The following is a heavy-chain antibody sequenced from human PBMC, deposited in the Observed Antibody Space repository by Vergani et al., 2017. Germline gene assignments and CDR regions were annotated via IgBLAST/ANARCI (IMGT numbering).Heavy chain of an antibody. V-gene: IGHV3-66*02. D-gene: IGHD2-2*01. CDR1: GSTVSGNY. CDR2: IYSGDET. CDR3: AKVGGSTSCPYGGGAFDV. Sequence: ELQLVESGGGLVQPGGSLRLSCAASGSTVSGNYMTWVRQAPGKGLEWVSHIYSGDETYYADSVKGRVTISRDTSKNTLHLQINNLRVEDTAVYYCAKVGGSTSCPYGGGAFDVWGHGTMVTVSS. J-gene: IGHJ3*01.